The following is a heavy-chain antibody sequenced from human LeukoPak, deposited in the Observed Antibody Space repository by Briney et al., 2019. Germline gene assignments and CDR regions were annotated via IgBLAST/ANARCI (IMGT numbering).Heavy chain of an antibody. CDR1: GYTFTSYA. Sequence: ASVKVSCKASGYTFTSYAMHWVRQAPGQRLEWMGWINAGNGNTKYSQKFQGRVTITRDTSVSTAYMELSSLRSEDTAVYYCASFSIAAAGMVYYYMDVWGKGTTVTVSS. D-gene: IGHD6-13*01. V-gene: IGHV1-3*01. CDR2: INAGNGNT. CDR3: ASFSIAAAGMVYYYMDV. J-gene: IGHJ6*03.